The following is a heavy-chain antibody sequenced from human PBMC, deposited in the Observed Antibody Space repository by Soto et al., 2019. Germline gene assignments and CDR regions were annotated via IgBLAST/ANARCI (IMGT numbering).Heavy chain of an antibody. CDR1: CCSVSSGSHY. D-gene: IGHD1-1*01. CDR3: ARGNDLYNWFDH. V-gene: IGHV4-61*01. Sequence: PSETLSLTCSVSCCSVSSGSHYWSWIRQPPGKGLEWIGYIYYSGSAKYNPSLKSRVTISLDTSKNQFSLKLSSVTAADTAGYYCARGNDLYNWFDHWGQGTLVTVSS. CDR2: IYYSGSA. J-gene: IGHJ5*02.